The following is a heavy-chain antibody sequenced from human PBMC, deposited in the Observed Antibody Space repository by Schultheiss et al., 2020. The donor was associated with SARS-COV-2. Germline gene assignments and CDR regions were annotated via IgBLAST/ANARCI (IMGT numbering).Heavy chain of an antibody. CDR2: IYYSGST. CDR1: GYSISSGYY. Sequence: SETLSLTCAVSGYSISSGYYWSWIRQPPGKGLEWIGYIYYSGSTNYNPSLKSRVTISVDTSKNQFSLKLSSVTAADTAVYYCARVIVGGYYYYMDVWGKGTTVTVSS. J-gene: IGHJ6*03. D-gene: IGHD2-15*01. V-gene: IGHV4-61*01. CDR3: ARVIVGGYYYYMDV.